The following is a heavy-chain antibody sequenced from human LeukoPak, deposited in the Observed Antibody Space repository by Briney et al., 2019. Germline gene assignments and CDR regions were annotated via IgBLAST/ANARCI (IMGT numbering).Heavy chain of an antibody. V-gene: IGHV3-13*04. CDR1: GLTFSSYD. D-gene: IGHD6-19*01. CDR2: VGTSGDT. Sequence: GGSLRLSCAASGLTFSSYDMHCVRQATGKGLEWVSVVGTSGDTYYAGSVKGRFTISRENAKNSSYLQMNSLTAGDTAVYFCSRVGSSGWPNYFDSWGQGTLVTVSS. J-gene: IGHJ4*02. CDR3: SRVGSSGWPNYFDS.